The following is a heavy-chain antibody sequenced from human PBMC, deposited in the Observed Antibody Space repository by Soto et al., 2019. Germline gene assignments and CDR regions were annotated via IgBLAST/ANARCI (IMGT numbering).Heavy chain of an antibody. CDR3: ARGSHYLSTGYYFDN. CDR1: GGVFSNYA. V-gene: IGHV1-69*01. CDR2: IVPVFGKP. J-gene: IGHJ4*02. D-gene: IGHD3-9*01. Sequence: QVQLVQSGAEVKKAGSSVTVSCKASGGVFSNYAVTWVRQAPGQGLEWVGGIVPVFGKPEYAQKFQGRVTVTAEESTQTGYMELTRLTSEDTAVYNCARGSHYLSTGYYFDNWGQGTLVTVSP.